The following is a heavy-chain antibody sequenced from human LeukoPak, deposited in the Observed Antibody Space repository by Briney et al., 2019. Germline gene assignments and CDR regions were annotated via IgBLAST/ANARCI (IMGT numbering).Heavy chain of an antibody. V-gene: IGHV4-30-2*01. CDR3: ASNGVATISMKDDY. J-gene: IGHJ4*02. D-gene: IGHD5-12*01. CDR2: IYYSGST. CDR1: GGSISSGGYS. Sequence: SSETLSLTCAVSGGSISSGGYSWSWIRQPPGKGLEWIGYIYYSGSTYYNPSLKSRVTISVDTSKNQFSLKLSSVTAADTAVYYCASNGVATISMKDDYWGQGTLVTVSS.